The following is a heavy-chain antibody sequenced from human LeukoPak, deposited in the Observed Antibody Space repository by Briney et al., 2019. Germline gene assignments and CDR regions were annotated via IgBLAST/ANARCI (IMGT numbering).Heavy chain of an antibody. Sequence: GGSLRLSCAASGFTVSSNYMSWVRQAPGKGLEWVSVIYSGDNTYYADSVKGRFTISRDNAKNSLYLQMNSLRAEDTAVYYCARDPGALAAAGTIDYWGQGTLVTVSS. J-gene: IGHJ4*02. D-gene: IGHD6-13*01. V-gene: IGHV3-66*01. CDR1: GFTVSSNY. CDR2: IYSGDNT. CDR3: ARDPGALAAAGTIDY.